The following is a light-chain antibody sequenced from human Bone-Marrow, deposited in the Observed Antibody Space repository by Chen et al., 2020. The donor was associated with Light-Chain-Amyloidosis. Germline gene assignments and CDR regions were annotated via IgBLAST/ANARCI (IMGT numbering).Light chain of an antibody. V-gene: IGLV3-25*03. J-gene: IGLJ2*01. CDR2: RDT. Sequence: SYELTQPPSVSVSPGQTARITCSGDDLPTKYAYWYQQKPGQAPGLVIHRDTERPSGISERFSGYGSGTTATLTISGVQAEDEADYHCQSADSSGTYEVIFGGGTKLTVL. CDR1: DLPTKY. CDR3: QSADSSGTYEVI.